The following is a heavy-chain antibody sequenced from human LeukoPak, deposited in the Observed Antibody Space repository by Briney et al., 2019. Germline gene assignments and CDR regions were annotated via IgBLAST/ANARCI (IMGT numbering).Heavy chain of an antibody. CDR1: GGSISSHY. V-gene: IGHV4-59*11. J-gene: IGHJ4*02. Sequence: SETLSLTCTVSGGSISSHYWRWIRQPPGKGLECIGHIYYSGSTNYNPSLKSRVTISVDTSKNQFSLRLSSVTAADTAVYYCARAGAYSSGWYGLYYFDYWGQGTLVTVSS. CDR2: IYYSGST. CDR3: ARAGAYSSGWYGLYYFDY. D-gene: IGHD6-19*01.